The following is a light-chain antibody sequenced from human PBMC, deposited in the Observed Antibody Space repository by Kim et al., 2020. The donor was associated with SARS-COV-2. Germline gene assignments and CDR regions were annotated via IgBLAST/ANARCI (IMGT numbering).Light chain of an antibody. CDR3: QQRSNWWT. J-gene: IGKJ1*01. Sequence: SVSPRQRATPSGRASQSVSSYLAWYQQKPGQAPRLLSYDASNRATGIPARFSGSGCGTDFTLTISSLEPEDFAVYHCQQRSNWWTFGQGTKVDIK. V-gene: IGKV3-11*01. CDR2: DAS. CDR1: QSVSSY.